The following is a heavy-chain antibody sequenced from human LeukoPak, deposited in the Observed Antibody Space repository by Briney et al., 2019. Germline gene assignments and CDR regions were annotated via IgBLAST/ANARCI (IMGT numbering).Heavy chain of an antibody. D-gene: IGHD6-25*01. J-gene: IGHJ6*02. CDR2: MYYSGSP. Sequence: PSETLSLTCTVSGGSISNNYWSWIRQPPGKGLEWIGYMYYSGSPNYNPSLKSRVTISVDTPKNQFSLMLSSVTAADTAVYYCARGGYASDWHSMDVRGQGTTVTVSS. V-gene: IGHV4-59*01. CDR1: GGSISNNY. CDR3: ARGGYASDWHSMDV.